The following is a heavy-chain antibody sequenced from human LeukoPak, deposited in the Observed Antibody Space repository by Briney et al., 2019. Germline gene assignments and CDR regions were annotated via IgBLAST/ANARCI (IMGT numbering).Heavy chain of an antibody. CDR1: GYTFTSYG. D-gene: IGHD6-19*01. J-gene: IGHJ5*02. Sequence: ASVKVSCKASGYTFTSYGISWVRQAPGQGLEWMGWISAYNGNTNYAQKFQGRVTITADESTSTAYMELSSLRSEDTAVYYCARFIAVAGNSWFDPWGQGTLVTVSS. CDR3: ARFIAVAGNSWFDP. V-gene: IGHV1-18*01. CDR2: ISAYNGNT.